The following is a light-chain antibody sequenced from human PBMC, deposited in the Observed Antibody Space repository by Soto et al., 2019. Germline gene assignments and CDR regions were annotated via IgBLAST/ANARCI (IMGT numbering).Light chain of an antibody. CDR1: SSDVGGSNF. CDR3: SSSAGGYTWV. J-gene: IGLJ3*02. Sequence: QSALTQPTSASGSPGQSVTISCTGTSSDVGGSNFVSWYQQHPGKAPKLMIYEVSKRPSGVPARFSGSKSGNTASLTVSGLQAEDEADYYCSSSAGGYTWVFGGGTKLTVL. CDR2: EVS. V-gene: IGLV2-8*01.